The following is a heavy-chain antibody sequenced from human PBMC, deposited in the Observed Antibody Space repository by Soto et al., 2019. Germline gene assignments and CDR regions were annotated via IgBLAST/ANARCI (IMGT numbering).Heavy chain of an antibody. Sequence: GGSLRLSCAASGFTFDDYAMHWVRQAPGKGLEWVSGISWNSGSIGYADSVKGRFTISRDNAKNSLYLQMNSLRAEDTALYYCAKEAAAGDYYYYGMDVWCQGTTVTVSS. J-gene: IGHJ6*02. CDR1: GFTFDDYA. V-gene: IGHV3-9*01. D-gene: IGHD6-13*01. CDR2: ISWNSGSI. CDR3: AKEAAAGDYYYYGMDV.